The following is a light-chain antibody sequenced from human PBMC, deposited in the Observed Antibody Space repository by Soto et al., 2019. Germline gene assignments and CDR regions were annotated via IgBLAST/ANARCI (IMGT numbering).Light chain of an antibody. Sequence: AILMTQSPSSLSASTGDRVTITCRASQGISSYLAWYQQKPGKAPKLLIYAASTLQSGVPSRLSGSGSGTDFTLTISCLQSEEFANDYCHQYYSYPWTFGQGTKVEIK. CDR2: AAS. V-gene: IGKV1-8*01. CDR1: QGISSY. J-gene: IGKJ1*01. CDR3: HQYYSYPWT.